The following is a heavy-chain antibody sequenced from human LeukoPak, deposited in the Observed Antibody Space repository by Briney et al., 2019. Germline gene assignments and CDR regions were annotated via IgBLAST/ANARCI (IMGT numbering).Heavy chain of an antibody. CDR1: GFIFDDDA. V-gene: IGHV3-9*01. CDR3: GKSPGSTYYYSLVDY. D-gene: IGHD3-22*01. CDR2: ITWNSDSV. Sequence: GRSLRLSCAASGFIFDDDAMHWVRQAPGKGLEWVSGITWNSDSVDYADSVKGRFTISRDNAKNSLYLQMNSLRAEDTALYYCGKSPGSTYYYSLVDYWGQGTLVTVSS. J-gene: IGHJ4*02.